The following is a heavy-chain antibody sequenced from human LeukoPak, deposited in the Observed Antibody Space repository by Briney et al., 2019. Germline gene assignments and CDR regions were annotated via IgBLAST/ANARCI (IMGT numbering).Heavy chain of an antibody. CDR1: GVSISSGGYY. CDR3: ARAPIYCSGGSCYYYYYGMDV. V-gene: IGHV4-31*03. Sequence: SQTLSLTCIVSGVSISSGGYYWSWIRQHPGKGLEWIGYIYYSGSTYYNPSLKSRVTISVDTSKNQFSLKLSSVTAADTAVYYCARAPIYCSGGSCYYYYYGMDVWGQGTTVTVSS. CDR2: IYYSGST. J-gene: IGHJ6*02. D-gene: IGHD2-15*01.